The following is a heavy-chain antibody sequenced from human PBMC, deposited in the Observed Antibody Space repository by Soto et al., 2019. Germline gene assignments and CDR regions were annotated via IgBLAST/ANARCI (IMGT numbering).Heavy chain of an antibody. D-gene: IGHD1-26*01. V-gene: IGHV3-48*02. CDR1: GFTFSSYS. Sequence: GGSLRLSCAASGFTFSSYSMNWVRQAPGKGLEWVSYISSSSSTIYYADSVKGRFTISRDNAKNSLYLQMNSLRDEDTAVYYCARHNGWELLQLYYYGMDVWGQGTTVTVSS. CDR3: ARHNGWELLQLYYYGMDV. CDR2: ISSSSSTI. J-gene: IGHJ6*02.